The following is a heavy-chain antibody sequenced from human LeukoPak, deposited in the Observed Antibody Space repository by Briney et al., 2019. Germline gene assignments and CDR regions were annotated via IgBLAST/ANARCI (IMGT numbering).Heavy chain of an antibody. D-gene: IGHD3-10*01. CDR1: GFTFSSYD. V-gene: IGHV3-23*01. CDR3: AKDTGLLWFGELYFDP. Sequence: GGSLRLSCAASGFTFSSYDMSWVRQAPGKGLEWVSAISGSGSSTYYADSVKGRFTISRDNAKNSLYLQMNSLRAEDTALYYCAKDTGLLWFGELYFDPWGQGTLVTVSS. CDR2: ISGSGSST. J-gene: IGHJ5*02.